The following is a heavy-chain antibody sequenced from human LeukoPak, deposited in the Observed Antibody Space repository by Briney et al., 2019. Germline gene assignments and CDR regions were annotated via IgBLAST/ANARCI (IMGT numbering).Heavy chain of an antibody. J-gene: IGHJ4*02. Sequence: SETLSLTCAVYGGSFSGYYWSWIRQPPGKGLEWIGEINHSGSTNYNPSLKSRVTISVDTSKNQFSLKLSSVTAADTAVYYCARGRYGSGSYYYWDQGTLVTVSS. D-gene: IGHD3-10*01. CDR1: GGSFSGYY. CDR2: INHSGST. CDR3: ARGRYGSGSYYY. V-gene: IGHV4-34*01.